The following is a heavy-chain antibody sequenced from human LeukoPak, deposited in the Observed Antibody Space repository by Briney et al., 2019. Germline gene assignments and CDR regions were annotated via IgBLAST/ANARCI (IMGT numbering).Heavy chain of an antibody. Sequence: GGSLRLSCALSGLTVNDNYMSWVRQAPGKGLEWVSLIFPDGQTYYADFVQGRFSISRDMSRNILFLDMSSLRAEDTAVFFCARANPVYGDFDYWGQGTLVTVSP. V-gene: IGHV3-53*01. CDR3: ARANPVYGDFDY. CDR1: GLTVNDNY. CDR2: IFPDGQT. J-gene: IGHJ4*02. D-gene: IGHD4-17*01.